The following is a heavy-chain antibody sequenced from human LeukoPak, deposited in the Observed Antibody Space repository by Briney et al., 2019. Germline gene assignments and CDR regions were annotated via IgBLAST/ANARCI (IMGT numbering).Heavy chain of an antibody. Sequence: GGSLRLSCAASGFTFSSYGMHWVRQAPGKGLEWVAVIWYDGSNKFYADSVKGRFTISRDNSKNTLYLQMNSLRAEDTAVYYCARDRAAADLDYWGQGTLVTVSS. V-gene: IGHV3-33*01. CDR3: ARDRAAADLDY. CDR1: GFTFSSYG. J-gene: IGHJ4*02. CDR2: IWYDGSNK. D-gene: IGHD6-13*01.